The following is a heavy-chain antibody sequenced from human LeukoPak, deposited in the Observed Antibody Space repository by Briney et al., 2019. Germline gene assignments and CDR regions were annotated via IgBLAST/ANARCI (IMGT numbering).Heavy chain of an antibody. CDR3: ARGSKRDIVVVVAATPYFDY. D-gene: IGHD2-15*01. V-gene: IGHV4-39*07. Sequence: SETLSLTCTVSGGSISRSSYSWGWIRQPPGKGLEWIGNIYYTGRTHYNPSLKSRVTISVDTSKNQFSLKLSSVTAADTAVYYCARGSKRDIVVVVAATPYFDYWGQGTLVTVSS. CDR2: IYYTGRT. J-gene: IGHJ4*02. CDR1: GGSISRSSYS.